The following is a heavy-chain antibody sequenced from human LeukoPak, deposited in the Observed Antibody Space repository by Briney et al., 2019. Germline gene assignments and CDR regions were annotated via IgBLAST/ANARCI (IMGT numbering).Heavy chain of an antibody. Sequence: SETLSLTCTVSGGSIGNYYWSWIRQPPREELEWIGYIYYSGSTYYSPSLKSRVTISVDTSKKQFSLKVSSVTAADTAVYYCARAGYSYGTGYYFDYWGQGTLVTVSS. CDR1: GGSIGNYY. CDR3: ARAGYSYGTGYYFDY. J-gene: IGHJ4*02. D-gene: IGHD5-18*01. CDR2: IYYSGST. V-gene: IGHV4-59*01.